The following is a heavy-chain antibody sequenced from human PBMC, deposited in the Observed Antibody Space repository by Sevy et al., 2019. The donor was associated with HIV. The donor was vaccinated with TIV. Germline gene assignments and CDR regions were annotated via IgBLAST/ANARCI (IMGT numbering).Heavy chain of an antibody. CDR2: IKTDNGNT. D-gene: IGHD3-3*01. CDR3: ARGKGGIFGVVVGQFDS. V-gene: IGHV1-3*04. J-gene: IGHJ4*02. CDR1: GYSFTNYA. Sequence: ASVKVSCKASGYSFTNYAIHWVRQAPGQGLEWMGWIKTDNGNTKDSQRFQGRVTITRDTPATTAYMEMSSLRYDDTALYFCARGKGGIFGVVVGQFDSWGQGTLVTVSS.